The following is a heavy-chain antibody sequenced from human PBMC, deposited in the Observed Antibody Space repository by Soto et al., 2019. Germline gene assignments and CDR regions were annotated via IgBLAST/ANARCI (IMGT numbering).Heavy chain of an antibody. CDR1: GGSFSKYG. V-gene: IGHV1-69*01. J-gene: IGHJ6*02. Sequence: QVQLVQSGAEVKMPGSSVRVSCKASGGSFSKYGISWVRQAPGQGLEWMGGIIPMFGIGNYAEKFLGRVTITADESTSTSHMELSSLRSEDTAVYFCARGYRENSFYAMDVWGQGTPVTVSS. CDR2: IIPMFGIG. CDR3: ARGYRENSFYAMDV. D-gene: IGHD1-26*01.